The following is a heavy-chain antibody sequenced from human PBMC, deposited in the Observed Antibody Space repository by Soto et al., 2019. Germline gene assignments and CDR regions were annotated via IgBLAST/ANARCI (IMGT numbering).Heavy chain of an antibody. J-gene: IGHJ5*02. V-gene: IGHV6-1*01. CDR3: AREGGITGNTFDT. CDR2: TYYRSKWYN. Sequence: SQTLSLTCVISVYSVSSNSAAWNWIIQSPSRGLEWLGRTYYRSKWYNDYAVSVKSRITINPDTSKNQFSLQLNSVTPEDTAVYYCAREGGITGNTFDTWGQGTLVTFXS. D-gene: IGHD1-7*01. CDR1: VYSVSSNSAA.